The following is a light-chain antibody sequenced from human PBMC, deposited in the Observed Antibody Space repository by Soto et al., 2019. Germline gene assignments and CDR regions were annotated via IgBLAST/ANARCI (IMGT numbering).Light chain of an antibody. CDR1: QSISSY. CDR3: QQSYSTPYT. Sequence: DIQMTQSPSSLSASVGDRAAITCRASQSISSYLNWYQQKPGKAPKLLIYAASSLQSGVPSRFSGSGSGTDFTLTISSLQSDDFATYYCQQSYSTPYTFGQGTKLEIK. J-gene: IGKJ2*01. V-gene: IGKV1-39*01. CDR2: AAS.